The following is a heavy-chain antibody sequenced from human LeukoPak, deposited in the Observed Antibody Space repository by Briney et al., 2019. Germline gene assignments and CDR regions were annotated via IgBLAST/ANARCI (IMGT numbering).Heavy chain of an antibody. D-gene: IGHD3-10*01. Sequence: SETLSLTCTVSGGSISSSSYYWGWIRQPPGKGLEWIGGIYYSGSTYYNPSLKSRVTISVDTSKNQFSLKLSSVTAADTAVYYCAVYGSGSSLDYWGQGTLVTVSS. CDR2: IYYSGST. V-gene: IGHV4-39*01. J-gene: IGHJ4*02. CDR3: AVYGSGSSLDY. CDR1: GGSISSSSYY.